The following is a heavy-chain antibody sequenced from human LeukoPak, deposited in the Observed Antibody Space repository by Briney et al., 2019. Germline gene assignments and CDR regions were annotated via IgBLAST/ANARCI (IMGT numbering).Heavy chain of an antibody. D-gene: IGHD6-13*01. CDR1: GYTFTGYY. CDR2: MNPNSGNT. Sequence: ASVKVSCKASGYTFTGYYMHWVRQAPGQGLEWMGWMNPNSGNTGYAQKFQGRVTITRNTSISTAYMELSSLRSEDTAVYYCARGQGSSWYEGNWFDPWGQGTLVTVSS. J-gene: IGHJ5*02. CDR3: ARGQGSSWYEGNWFDP. V-gene: IGHV1-8*03.